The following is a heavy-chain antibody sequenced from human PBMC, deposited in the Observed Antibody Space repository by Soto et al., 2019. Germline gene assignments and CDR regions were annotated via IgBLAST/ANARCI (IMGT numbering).Heavy chain of an antibody. D-gene: IGHD6-19*01. V-gene: IGHV4-59*01. Sequence: PSETLSLTCTVSGGSISSYYWSWIRQPPGKGLEWIGYIYYSGSTNYNPSLKSRVTISVDTSKNQFSLKLSSVTAADTAVYYCARKYSSGSDAFDIWGQGTMVTVSS. CDR3: ARKYSSGSDAFDI. CDR1: GGSISSYY. J-gene: IGHJ3*02. CDR2: IYYSGST.